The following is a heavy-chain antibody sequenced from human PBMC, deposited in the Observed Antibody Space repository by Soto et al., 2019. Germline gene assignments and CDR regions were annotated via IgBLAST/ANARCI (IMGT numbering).Heavy chain of an antibody. CDR1: GFTFSSYS. CDR2: INSNRSST. CDR3: VRTSLVVAAATREDY. V-gene: IGHV3-74*01. D-gene: IGHD2-15*01. Sequence: GGSLRLSCAASGFTFSSYSMNWVRQAPGKGLVWVSCINSNRSSTSYADSVKGRFTISRDNAKNTLYLQMNSLRAEDTAVYYCVRTSLVVAAATREDYWGQGTLVTVSS. J-gene: IGHJ4*02.